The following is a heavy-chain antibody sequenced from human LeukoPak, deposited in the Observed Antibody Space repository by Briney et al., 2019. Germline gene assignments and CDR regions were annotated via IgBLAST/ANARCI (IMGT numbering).Heavy chain of an antibody. Sequence: GGSLRLSCAASGFSFNTYSMNWVRQAPGKGLEWVAVISYDGSNKYYADSVKGRFTISRDNSKNTLYLQMNSLRAEDTAVYYSAKDLSGSYTGGFDYWGQGTLVTVSS. V-gene: IGHV3-30*18. CDR3: AKDLSGSYTGGFDY. CDR1: GFSFNTYS. J-gene: IGHJ4*02. D-gene: IGHD1-26*01. CDR2: ISYDGSNK.